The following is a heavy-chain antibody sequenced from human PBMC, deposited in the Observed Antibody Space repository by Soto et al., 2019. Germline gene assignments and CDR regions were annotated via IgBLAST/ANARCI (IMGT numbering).Heavy chain of an antibody. Sequence: PGGSLRLSCAASGFTLSSFFMHWVRQGPGKGLVWVSRINNDGSSTTYADSVKGRFTISRDSSKNTVSLEMTSLRAEDTAVYYCAKGGRQWLVTSDFNYWGQGALVTVSS. CDR2: INNDGSST. J-gene: IGHJ4*02. D-gene: IGHD6-19*01. CDR3: AKGGRQWLVTSDFNY. CDR1: GFTLSSFF. V-gene: IGHV3-74*03.